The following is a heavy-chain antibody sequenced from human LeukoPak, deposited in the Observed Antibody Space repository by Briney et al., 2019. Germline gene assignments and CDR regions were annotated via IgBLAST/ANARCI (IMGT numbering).Heavy chain of an antibody. Sequence: GGSPRLSCAASGFTFSRYWMHWVRQAPGKGLVWVSRINSDGSGTTYADSVKGRFTISRDNAKNTLYLQMNSLRAEDTAVYYCSTAMIDPYYFDYWGQGTLVTVSS. CDR3: STAMIDPYYFDY. CDR1: GFTFSRYW. CDR2: INSDGSGT. J-gene: IGHJ4*02. V-gene: IGHV3-74*01. D-gene: IGHD3-22*01.